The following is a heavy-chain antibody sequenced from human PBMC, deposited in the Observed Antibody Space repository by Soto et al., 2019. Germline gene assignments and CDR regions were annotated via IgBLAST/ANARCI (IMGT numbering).Heavy chain of an antibody. J-gene: IGHJ4*02. Sequence: EVQLVEPGGGLVKPGGSLRLSCAASGFNFKKFAIAWVRQAPGEGLEWVSGISCCGGSTSYADSVKGRFSIARDDSKNTLSLQMNSLRVEDTAQYYCAKADGEQWLVPHLDNWGQGTLVTVS. CDR3: AKADGEQWLVPHLDN. CDR1: GFNFKKFA. D-gene: IGHD6-19*01. V-gene: IGHV3-23*04. CDR2: ISCCGGST.